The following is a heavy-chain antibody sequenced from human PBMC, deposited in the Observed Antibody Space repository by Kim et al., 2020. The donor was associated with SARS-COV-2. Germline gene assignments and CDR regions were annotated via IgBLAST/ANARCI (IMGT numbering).Heavy chain of an antibody. Sequence: SETLSLTCSVSGVSIIGDCWSWIRQPAGKGLEWIGRIYASGSTNYNPSLRSRVTMSVDTYKNQFSLKLSSVTAAGTALYYCARDFADYGGDYFDYWGQGIVVTVYS. V-gene: IGHV4-4*07. CDR1: GVSIIGDC. CDR2: IYASGST. D-gene: IGHD4-17*01. CDR3: ARDFADYGGDYFDY. J-gene: IGHJ4*02.